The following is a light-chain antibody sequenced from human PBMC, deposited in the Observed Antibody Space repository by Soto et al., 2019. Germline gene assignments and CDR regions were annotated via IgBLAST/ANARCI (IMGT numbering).Light chain of an antibody. CDR1: QTISSS. CDR3: QQYDSYSPYT. V-gene: IGKV1-5*03. CDR2: KAS. Sequence: DIQMTQFPPTLSASIGDRVTITCRASQTISSSLAWYQQKPGKAHKLLIYKASTLETGVPSRFSGSGSGTEFTLTISSLQPDDFATYYCQQYDSYSPYTFGQGTRLEIK. J-gene: IGKJ2*01.